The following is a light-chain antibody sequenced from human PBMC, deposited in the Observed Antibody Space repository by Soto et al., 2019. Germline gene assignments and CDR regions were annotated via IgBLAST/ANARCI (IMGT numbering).Light chain of an antibody. J-gene: IGLJ1*01. CDR3: QVWDSTSDLLSL. CDR2: DDS. V-gene: IGLV3-21*02. CDR1: DIGSKT. Sequence: SYELTQPPSGSVAPGQTARSTCGGNDIGSKTVHWYQQKPGQAPVMVVYDDSARPSGIPERFSGSNSGNTATLTISRVEAGDEADFYCQVWDSTSDLLSLFRPGTKLTVL.